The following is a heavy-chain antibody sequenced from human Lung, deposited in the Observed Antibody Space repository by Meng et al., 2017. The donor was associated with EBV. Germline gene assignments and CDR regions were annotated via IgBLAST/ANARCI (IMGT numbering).Heavy chain of an antibody. D-gene: IGHD3-16*01. J-gene: IGHJ4*02. Sequence: HLVRSEVEVTKPGDSVPVAWRASGYTFSNHGISWVRQAPGQGLEWLGWISPYNENTYYAHKYQGRVSMTTDKSTTTAYMDLRSLRSDDTAVYYCARGDTKGDFDYWGQGTLVTVSS. V-gene: IGHV1-18*04. CDR2: ISPYNENT. CDR1: GYTFSNHG. CDR3: ARGDTKGDFDY.